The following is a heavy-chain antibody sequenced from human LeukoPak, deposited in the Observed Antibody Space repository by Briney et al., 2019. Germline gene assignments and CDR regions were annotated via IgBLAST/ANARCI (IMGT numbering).Heavy chain of an antibody. Sequence: GGSLRLSCAASGFTFSSYWMSWVRQAPGKGLEWVANIKQDGSEKYYVDSVKGRFTISRDNAKNSLYLQMNSLRAEDTAVYYCAREYSGYAPTYYYYYYYMDVWGKGTTVTVSS. V-gene: IGHV3-7*01. CDR3: AREYSGYAPTYYYYYYYMDV. D-gene: IGHD5-12*01. CDR2: IKQDGSEK. CDR1: GFTFSSYW. J-gene: IGHJ6*03.